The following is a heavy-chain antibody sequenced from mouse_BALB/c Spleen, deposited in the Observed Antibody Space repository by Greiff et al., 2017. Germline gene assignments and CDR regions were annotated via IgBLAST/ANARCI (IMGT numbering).Heavy chain of an antibody. CDR2: ISSGGST. CDR1: GFTFSSYA. J-gene: IGHJ2*01. Sequence: EVQGQESGAGLVKPGGSLKLSCAASGFTFSSYAMYWVRQTPEQRLEWVAYISSGGSTYNPDSVKDRFTISSDNAWNILYLQMSSLRSDDTAMYYCARGITTNYLDYWGQGTTLTVSS. D-gene: IGHD2-4*01. V-gene: IGHV5-6-5*01. CDR3: ARGITTNYLDY.